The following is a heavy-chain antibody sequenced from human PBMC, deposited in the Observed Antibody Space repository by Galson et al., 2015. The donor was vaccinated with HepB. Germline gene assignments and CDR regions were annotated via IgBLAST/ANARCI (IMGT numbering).Heavy chain of an antibody. CDR2: INPSGGST. D-gene: IGHD3-10*01. CDR1: GYKFTSYY. J-gene: IGHJ4*02. CDR3: ARGVLLWDGPDY. Sequence: SVKVSCKASGYKFTSYYMHWVRQAPGQGLEWMGIINPSGGSTDYPQKFQGRLTMTRDTSTSTVFMELSSLRSEDTAVYHCARGVLLWDGPDYWGQGTLVTVSS. V-gene: IGHV1-46*01.